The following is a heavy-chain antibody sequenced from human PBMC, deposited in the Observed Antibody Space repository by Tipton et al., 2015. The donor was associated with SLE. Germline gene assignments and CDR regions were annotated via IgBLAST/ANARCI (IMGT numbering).Heavy chain of an antibody. D-gene: IGHD3-16*01. CDR1: GGSMFSYT. V-gene: IGHV4-59*01. CDR3: ARDSLNWGSYYHGMDV. Sequence: TLSLTCTVSGGSMFSYTWSWIRQPPGKGLEWIGHIFYTGSTRYNPSLKSRVTISVDTSKSQIFLKMSSVTAADTAVYYCARDSLNWGSYYHGMDVWGQGTTVTVSS. CDR2: IFYTGST. J-gene: IGHJ6*02.